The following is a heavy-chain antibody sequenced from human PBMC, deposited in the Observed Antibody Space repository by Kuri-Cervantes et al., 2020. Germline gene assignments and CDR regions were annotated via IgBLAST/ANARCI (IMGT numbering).Heavy chain of an antibody. CDR3: ARGLGATMRVMGY. D-gene: IGHD1-26*01. CDR1: GFTFSSYA. J-gene: IGHJ4*02. V-gene: IGHV3-30-3*01. Sequence: GGSLRLSCAASGFTFSSYAMHWVRQAPGKGLEWVAVISYDGSNKYYADSVKGRFTISRDNSKNTLYLQMNSLRAEDTAVYYCARGLGATMRVMGYWGQGTLVTVSS. CDR2: ISYDGSNK.